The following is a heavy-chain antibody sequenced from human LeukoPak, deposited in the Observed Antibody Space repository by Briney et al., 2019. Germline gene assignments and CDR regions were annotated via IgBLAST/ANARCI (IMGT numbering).Heavy chain of an antibody. D-gene: IGHD3-22*01. V-gene: IGHV3-23*01. J-gene: IGHJ4*02. Sequence: PGGSLRLSCAASGFTFSSYAMNWVRQAPGKGLEWVSTISSSGSSTYYVDSVKGRFTISRDNSKNTLYLQMNSLRAEDTAVYYCAKPEYTYYFDSSSYYSPDYWGQGTLVTVSS. CDR1: GFTFSSYA. CDR2: ISSSGSST. CDR3: AKPEYTYYFDSSSYYSPDY.